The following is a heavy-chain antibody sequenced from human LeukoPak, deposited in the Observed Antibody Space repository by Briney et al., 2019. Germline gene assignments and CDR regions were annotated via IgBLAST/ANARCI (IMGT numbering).Heavy chain of an antibody. CDR2: ISSSSSTI. J-gene: IGHJ3*02. D-gene: IGHD5-24*01. CDR3: ARGMATIKDAFDI. CDR1: GFTFSSYS. V-gene: IGHV3-48*01. Sequence: QSGGSLRLSCAASGFTFSSYSMNWVRQAPGKGLEWVSYISSSSSTIYYADSVKGRFTISRDNAKNSLYLQMNSLTTEDTAVYYCARGMATIKDAFDIWGQGTMVTVSS.